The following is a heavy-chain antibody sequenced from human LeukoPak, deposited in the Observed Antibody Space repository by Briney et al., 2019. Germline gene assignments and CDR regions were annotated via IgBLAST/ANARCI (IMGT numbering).Heavy chain of an antibody. CDR1: GYSFTGYY. J-gene: IGHJ3*02. V-gene: IGHV1-2*02. CDR3: ARSPTIADAFAI. Sequence: ASVKVSCKASGYSFTGYYIHWVRQAPGQGLEWMGWINPKFGGTNYAQNFQGRLTLTRDTSISTAYMELSRLRSGDTAMYYCARSPTIADAFAIWGRGTMVTVSS. CDR2: INPKFGGT. D-gene: IGHD3-9*01.